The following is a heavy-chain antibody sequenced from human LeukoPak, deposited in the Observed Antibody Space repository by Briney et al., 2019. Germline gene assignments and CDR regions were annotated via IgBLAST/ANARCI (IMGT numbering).Heavy chain of an antibody. J-gene: IGHJ3*02. CDR3: ARTVREGAFDI. V-gene: IGHV3-7*01. CDR1: GFTFSSYW. CDR2: IKRDGSEK. Sequence: PGGSLRLSCAASGFTFSSYWMSWVRQAPGKGLEWVANIKRDGSEKYYVDSVKGRFTISRDNAKNSLYLQMNSLRAEDTAVYYCARTVREGAFDIWGQGTMVTVSS. D-gene: IGHD1-26*01.